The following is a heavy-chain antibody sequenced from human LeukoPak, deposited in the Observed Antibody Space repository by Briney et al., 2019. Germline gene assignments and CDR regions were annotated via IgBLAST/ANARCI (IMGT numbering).Heavy chain of an antibody. D-gene: IGHD3-10*01. V-gene: IGHV1-18*01. Sequence: GASVKVSCKASGYTFTSYGISWVRQAPGQGLEWMGWISAYNGNTNYAQKLQGRVTMTTDTSTSTAYMELRSLRSDDTAVYYCARDLGYGSGSYNSDYWGQGTLVTVSS. CDR3: ARDLGYGSGSYNSDY. CDR1: GYTFTSYG. J-gene: IGHJ4*02. CDR2: ISAYNGNT.